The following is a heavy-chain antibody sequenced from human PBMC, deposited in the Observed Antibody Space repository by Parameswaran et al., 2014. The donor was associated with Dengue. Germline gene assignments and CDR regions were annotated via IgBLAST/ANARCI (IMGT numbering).Heavy chain of an antibody. D-gene: IGHD2-8*01. CDR2: IYDSGST. Sequence: RWIRQPPGKGLEWIGNIYDSGSTYHNPSLKSRGTISMDRSKNQFSLKLSSVTAADTAVYYCARESGIYCAYGLCSKGYFDYWGPGNTGHRLL. V-gene: IGHV4-30-2*01. CDR3: ARESGIYCAYGLCSKGYFDY. J-gene: IGHJ4*02.